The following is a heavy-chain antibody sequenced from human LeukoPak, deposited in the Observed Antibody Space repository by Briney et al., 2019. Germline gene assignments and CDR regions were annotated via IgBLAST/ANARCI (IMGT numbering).Heavy chain of an antibody. Sequence: SETLSLTCAVYGGSFSGYYWSWIRQPPGKGLEWIGEINHSGSTNYNPSLKSRVTISVDTSKNQFSLKLSSVTAADTAVYYCARHGITIFGVVIRGYYYMDVWGKGTTVTASS. J-gene: IGHJ6*03. V-gene: IGHV4-34*01. CDR3: ARHGITIFGVVIRGYYYMDV. CDR1: GGSFSGYY. CDR2: INHSGST. D-gene: IGHD3-3*01.